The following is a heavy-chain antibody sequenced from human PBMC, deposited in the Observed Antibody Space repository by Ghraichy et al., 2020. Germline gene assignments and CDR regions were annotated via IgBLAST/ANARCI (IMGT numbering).Heavy chain of an antibody. J-gene: IGHJ4*02. V-gene: IGHV4-39*02. CDR1: GGSISSSSYY. CDR3: VRDLQSSSWKHLLPNKNY. Sequence: SETLSLTCTVSGGSISSSSYYWGWIRQPPGKGLEWIGSIYYSGSTYYNPSLKSRVTISVDTSKNQFSLKLSSVTAADTAVYYCVRDLQSSSWKHLLPNKNYWGQGTLVTVSS. D-gene: IGHD6-13*01. CDR2: IYYSGST.